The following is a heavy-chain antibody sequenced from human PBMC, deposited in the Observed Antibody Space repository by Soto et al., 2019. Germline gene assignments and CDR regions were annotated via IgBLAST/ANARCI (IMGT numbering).Heavy chain of an antibody. D-gene: IGHD3-22*01. CDR1: GGSISSGDYY. Sequence: TLSLTCTVSGGSISSGDYYYSWIRQPPEKDLEWIGYIYYSGSTYYNPSLKSRVTISVDTSKNQFSPKLSSVAAAVTAVYYCAREDYYDISQRPPYAMDFRCPGTT. J-gene: IGHJ6*02. CDR3: AREDYYDISQRPPYAMDF. V-gene: IGHV4-30-4*08. CDR2: IYYSGST.